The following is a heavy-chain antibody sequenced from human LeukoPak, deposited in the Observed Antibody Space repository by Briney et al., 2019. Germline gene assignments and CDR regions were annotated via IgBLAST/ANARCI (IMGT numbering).Heavy chain of an antibody. Sequence: PGGSLRLSCAASGFTFSSYAMSWVRQAPGKGLEWVSSISSSSSYIYYADSVKGRFTISRDDAKNSLFLQMNSLRAEDTAVYYCARDQLAYSGYDTLFDYWGQGTLVTVSS. D-gene: IGHD5-12*01. J-gene: IGHJ4*02. CDR1: GFTFSSYA. V-gene: IGHV3-21*01. CDR3: ARDQLAYSGYDTLFDY. CDR2: ISSSSSYI.